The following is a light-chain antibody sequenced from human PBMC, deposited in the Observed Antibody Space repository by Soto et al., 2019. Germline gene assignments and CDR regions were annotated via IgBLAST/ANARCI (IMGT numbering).Light chain of an antibody. J-gene: IGLJ1*01. V-gene: IGLV1-40*01. CDR2: GNT. CDR3: QSYDSSLGLYV. CDR1: SSNIGAGYD. Sequence: QSVLTQPPSVSGAPGQRVTISCTGSSSNIGAGYDVHWYQQLPGTAPKLLIYGNTHRPSGVPDRFSGSKSGTSASLAITGLQAEDEADYYCQSYDSSLGLYVFGTGTKLTVL.